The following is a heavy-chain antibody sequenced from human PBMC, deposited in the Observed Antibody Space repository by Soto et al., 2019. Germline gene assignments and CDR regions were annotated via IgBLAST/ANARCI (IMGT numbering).Heavy chain of an antibody. CDR1: GGYISPYY. Sequence: QVQLQESGPGLVKPSETLSLTCTVSGGYISPYYWSWIRQPPGKGLEWIGYIFYSGNTNYNPSLRSRVTVAVDTPKNLFSLALSPVTAADTAVYYCASDSGYGDPFDYWGQGTLVTVSS. J-gene: IGHJ4*02. V-gene: IGHV4-59*01. CDR2: IFYSGNT. D-gene: IGHD4-17*01. CDR3: ASDSGYGDPFDY.